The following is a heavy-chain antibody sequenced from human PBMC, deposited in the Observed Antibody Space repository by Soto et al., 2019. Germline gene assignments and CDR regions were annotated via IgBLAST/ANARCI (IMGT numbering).Heavy chain of an antibody. D-gene: IGHD2-8*01. CDR3: ARDRTVNGFDY. J-gene: IGHJ4*02. Sequence: PSETLSLTCTVSGGSISSGGYYWSWIRQHPGKGLEWIGYIYYSGSTYYNPSLKIRVTISVDTSKNQFSLKLSSVTAADTAVYYCARDRTVNGFDYWGQGTLVTVPQ. CDR2: IYYSGST. CDR1: GGSISSGGYY. V-gene: IGHV4-31*03.